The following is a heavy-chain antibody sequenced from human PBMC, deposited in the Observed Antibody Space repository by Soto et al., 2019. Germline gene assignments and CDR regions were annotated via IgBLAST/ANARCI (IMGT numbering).Heavy chain of an antibody. D-gene: IGHD1-1*01. CDR1: GGPISSYY. J-gene: IGHJ4*02. CDR3: AIHLSTTLPPLPFDY. Sequence: SETLSLTCTVSGGPISSYYWSWIRQPPGKGLEWIAYIYYSGSTEYNPSLKSRVTISVDTSKNQFSLKLSSVTAADTAVYYCAIHLSTTLPPLPFDYRGQGTLVTVSS. CDR2: IYYSGST. V-gene: IGHV4-59*08.